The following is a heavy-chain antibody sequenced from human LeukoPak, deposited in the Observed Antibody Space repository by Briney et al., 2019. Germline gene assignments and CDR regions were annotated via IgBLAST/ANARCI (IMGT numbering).Heavy chain of an antibody. CDR2: IRYGGSHQ. CDR1: GFSFGSYG. V-gene: IGHV3-33*01. Sequence: GGSLRLSCAAPGFSFGSYGMQWVRQAPGKGLEWVAFIRYGGSHQFYADSVRGRFTISRDNPKNTLYLQMNSLRGQDTGVYFRARNSGTWFYLQDWGQGTLVTVSS. D-gene: IGHD2/OR15-2a*01. CDR3: ARNSGTWFYLQD. J-gene: IGHJ1*01.